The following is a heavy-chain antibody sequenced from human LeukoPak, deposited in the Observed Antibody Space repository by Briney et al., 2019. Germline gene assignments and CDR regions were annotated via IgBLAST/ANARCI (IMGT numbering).Heavy chain of an antibody. CDR3: AGAIAAAGTN. CDR1: GGSFRGYY. J-gene: IGHJ4*02. D-gene: IGHD6-13*01. Sequence: SDTLSLMCSVSGGSFRGYYWRWIRQPPGEALEWIEEINHSGSTNYNPSLKSRVTISVDTYKNQFSLKLSSVTAADTAVYYCAGAIAAAGTNWGQGTLVTVSS. V-gene: IGHV4-34*01. CDR2: INHSGST.